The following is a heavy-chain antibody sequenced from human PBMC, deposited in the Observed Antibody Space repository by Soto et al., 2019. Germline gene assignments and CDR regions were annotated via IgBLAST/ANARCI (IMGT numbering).Heavy chain of an antibody. CDR2: LYNSGST. Sequence: QVRLQESGPGLVKPSETLSLTCSVSGDSVTRANAYWIWLRQAPGKGLEWIGYLYNSGSTNYNPSLRGGVSLSLDTSKNQFSVNLPSVTTADSAIYYCAKLQPPGWIDAWGHGTLVTVS. J-gene: IGHJ5*01. D-gene: IGHD4-4*01. CDR1: GDSVTRANAY. CDR3: AKLQPPGWIDA. V-gene: IGHV4-61*01.